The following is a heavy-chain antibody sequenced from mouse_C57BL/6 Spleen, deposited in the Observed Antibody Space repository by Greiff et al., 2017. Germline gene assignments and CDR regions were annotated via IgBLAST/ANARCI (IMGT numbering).Heavy chain of an antibody. CDR3: ARFPIYYYGSSYVNFDY. CDR1: GYSFTGYY. V-gene: IGHV1-42*01. J-gene: IGHJ2*01. Sequence: VQLKESGPELVKPGASVKLSCKASGYSFTGYYMNWVKQSPEKSLEWIGEINPSTGGTTYNQKFKAKATLTVYKASSTAYMQLKSLTSEDSAVYYCARFPIYYYGSSYVNFDYWGQGTTRTVSS. D-gene: IGHD1-1*01. CDR2: INPSTGGT.